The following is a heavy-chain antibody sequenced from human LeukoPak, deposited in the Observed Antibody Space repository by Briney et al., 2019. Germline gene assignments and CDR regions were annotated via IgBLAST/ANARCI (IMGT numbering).Heavy chain of an antibody. CDR3: AKYVPPTTVATRYFDY. Sequence: GGSLRLSCAASRFAFSSYAMTWVRQAPGKGLEWVSLVSGSGGNTYYAGSVKGRFTISRDNSKNTLYLQMNSLRAEDTAVYYCAKYVPPTTVATRYFDYWGQGTLVTVS. CDR2: VSGSGGNT. CDR1: RFAFSSYA. V-gene: IGHV3-23*01. D-gene: IGHD4-23*01. J-gene: IGHJ4*02.